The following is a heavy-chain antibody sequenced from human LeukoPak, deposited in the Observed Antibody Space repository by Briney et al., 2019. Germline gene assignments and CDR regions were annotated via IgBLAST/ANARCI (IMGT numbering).Heavy chain of an antibody. J-gene: IGHJ4*02. CDR3: ARFSRGEGAPPDY. V-gene: IGHV3-21*01. Sequence: PGGSLRLSCAASGFTFSSYSMNWVRQAPGEGREWVSSISSSSSYIYYADSVKGRFTISRDNAKNSLYLQMNSLRAEDTAVYYCARFSRGEGAPPDYWGEGTLVTVSS. CDR1: GFTFSSYS. CDR2: ISSSSSYI. D-gene: IGHD1-26*01.